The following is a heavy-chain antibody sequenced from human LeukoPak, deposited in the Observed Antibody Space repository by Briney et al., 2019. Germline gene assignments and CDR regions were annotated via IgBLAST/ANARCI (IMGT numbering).Heavy chain of an antibody. CDR1: GFTFSSYA. J-gene: IGHJ1*01. Sequence: GRSLRLSCAASGFTFSSYAMHWVRQAPGKGLEWVAVISYDGSNKYYADSVKGRFTISGDNSKNTLYLQMNSLRAEDTAVYYCARDAPSGEYFQHWGQGTLVTVSS. V-gene: IGHV3-30*04. CDR3: ARDAPSGEYFQH. CDR2: ISYDGSNK.